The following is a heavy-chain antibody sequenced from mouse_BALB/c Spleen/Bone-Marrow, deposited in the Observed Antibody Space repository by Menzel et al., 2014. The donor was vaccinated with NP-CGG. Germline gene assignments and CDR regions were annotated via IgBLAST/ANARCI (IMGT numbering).Heavy chain of an antibody. D-gene: IGHD1-1*01. CDR1: GFTFSSYG. CDR2: ISSGGSYT. Sequence: EVKLVESGGDLGKLGGSLKLSCVASGFTFSSYGMSWVRQTPDKRLEWVATISSGGSYTYYPDSVKGRFTISRDSAKNTLYLQMSSLKSEDTAMYYCRRNYYGSSYYFDYRGRGTTLPISS. J-gene: IGHJ2*01. CDR3: RRNYYGSSYYFDY. V-gene: IGHV5-6*01.